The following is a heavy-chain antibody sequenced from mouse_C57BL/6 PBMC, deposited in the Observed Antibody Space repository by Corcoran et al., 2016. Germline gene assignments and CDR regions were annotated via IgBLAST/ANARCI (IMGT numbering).Heavy chain of an antibody. J-gene: IGHJ4*01. D-gene: IGHD2-1*01. V-gene: IGHV1-84*01. CDR3: ARQQIYYGNPYAMDY. CDR1: GYTFTDYY. Sequence: QIQLQQSGPELGKPAASVKISCKASGYTFTDYYINWVQQRPGQGLEWIGWINPGSGNTKYNEKFKGKATLTVDTSSSTAYMQLSSLTSDDSAVYFCARQQIYYGNPYAMDYWGQGTSVAVSS. CDR2: INPGSGNT.